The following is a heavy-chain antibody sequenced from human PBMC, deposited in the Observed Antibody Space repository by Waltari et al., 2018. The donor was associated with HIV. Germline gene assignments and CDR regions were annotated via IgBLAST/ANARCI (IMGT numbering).Heavy chain of an antibody. V-gene: IGHV3-23*04. J-gene: IGHJ4*02. CDR3: AKAVMETAVSSPVDC. Sequence: EVQLVESGGGLVQPGGSLRLSCTASGFTFTNFAMSWVSQAPGKGGEWVSVISGRGGTTYYADSVKGRFTVSRDNFKNTVYLQMNSLRAGDTAIYYCAKAVMETAVSSPVDCWGQGALVTVSS. D-gene: IGHD5-18*01. CDR2: ISGRGGTT. CDR1: GFTFTNFA.